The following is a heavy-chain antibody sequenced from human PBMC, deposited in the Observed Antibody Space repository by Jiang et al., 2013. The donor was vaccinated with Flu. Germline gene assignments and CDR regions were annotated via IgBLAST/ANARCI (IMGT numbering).Heavy chain of an antibody. V-gene: IGHV4-34*01. Sequence: LLKPSETLSLTCAVYGGSFSGYYWYWIRQPPGKGLEWIGEVNHSGSTKYNPSLKSRVTISVDTSANQLSLKLSSVTAADTAVYYCARKREVTWYYYGLDVWGQGTTVTVSS. CDR3: ARKREVTWYYYGLDV. CDR1: GGSFSGYY. J-gene: IGHJ6*02. D-gene: IGHD2-21*02. CDR2: VNHSGST.